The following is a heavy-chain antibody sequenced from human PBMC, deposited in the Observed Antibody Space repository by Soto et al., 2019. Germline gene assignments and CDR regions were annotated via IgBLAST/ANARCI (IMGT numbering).Heavy chain of an antibody. D-gene: IGHD3-22*01. Sequence: QITLKESGPTLVKPTQTLTLTCTFSGFSLTTSGVGVGWIRQPPGKALEWLALIYWDDDKRYSPSLKSRLTITKDTSKNQVVLTMTNMDPVDTATYYCAHDGSGYLGFDAWGQGTLVTVSS. CDR3: AHDGSGYLGFDA. V-gene: IGHV2-5*02. CDR1: GFSLTTSGVG. CDR2: IYWDDDK. J-gene: IGHJ4*02.